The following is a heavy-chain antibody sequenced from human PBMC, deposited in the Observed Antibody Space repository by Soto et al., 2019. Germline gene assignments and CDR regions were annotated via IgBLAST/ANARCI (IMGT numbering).Heavy chain of an antibody. D-gene: IGHD5-12*01. CDR3: ATSYSGYDWAPFDY. CDR2: IYYSGST. V-gene: IGHV4-39*01. J-gene: IGHJ4*02. Sequence: SETLSLTCTVSGGSISSSSYYWGWIRQPPGKGLEWIGSIYYSGSTYYNPSLKSRVTISVDTSKNQFSLKLSSVTAADTAVYYCATSYSGYDWAPFDYWGQGTLVTVSS. CDR1: GGSISSSSYY.